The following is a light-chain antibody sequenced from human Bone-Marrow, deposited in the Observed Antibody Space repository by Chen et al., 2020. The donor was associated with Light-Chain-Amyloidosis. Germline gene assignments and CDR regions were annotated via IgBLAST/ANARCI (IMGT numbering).Light chain of an antibody. CDR3: QSADSGGNDYV. CDR1: ALPTSY. J-gene: IGLJ1*01. CDR2: KDT. Sequence: SYDLIQPPSVSVSPGQTARITCSADALPTSYAYWYQQKPGQTPLLVIYKDTERASGIPERFTGSSSGTTVTLTISGVQAEDEADYYCQSADSGGNDYVFGTGTKVTVL. V-gene: IGLV3-25*01.